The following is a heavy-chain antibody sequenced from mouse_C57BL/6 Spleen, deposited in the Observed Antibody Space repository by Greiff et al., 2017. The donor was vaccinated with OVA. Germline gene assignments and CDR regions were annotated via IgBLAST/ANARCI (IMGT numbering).Heavy chain of an antibody. J-gene: IGHJ2*01. D-gene: IGHD2-1*01. CDR2: ISDGGSYT. V-gene: IGHV5-4*01. CDR1: GFTFSSYA. Sequence: EVMLVESGGGLVKPGGSLKLSCAASGFTFSSYAMSWVRQTPEKRLEWVATISDGGSYTYYPDKVKGRFTISRDNAKNNLYLQMSHLKSEDTAMYYCAREGVYGNYLDYWGQGTTLTVSS. CDR3: AREGVYGNYLDY.